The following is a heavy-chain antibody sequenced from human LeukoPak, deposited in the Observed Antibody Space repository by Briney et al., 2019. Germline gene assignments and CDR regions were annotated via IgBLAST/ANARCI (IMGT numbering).Heavy chain of an antibody. CDR3: ARDLMVRGVISI. J-gene: IGHJ4*02. Sequence: EASVKVSCKASGGTFSSYAISWVRQAPGQGLEWMGGIIPIFGTANYAQKFQGRVTITADESTSTAYMELSSLRSEDTAVYYCARDLMVRGVISIWGQGTLVTVSS. CDR1: GGTFSSYA. V-gene: IGHV1-69*13. CDR2: IIPIFGTA. D-gene: IGHD3-10*01.